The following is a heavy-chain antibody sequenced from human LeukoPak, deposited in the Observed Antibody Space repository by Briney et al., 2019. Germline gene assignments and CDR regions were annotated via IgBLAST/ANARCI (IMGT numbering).Heavy chain of an antibody. D-gene: IGHD3-10*01. CDR3: AKVIRGGYGMDV. V-gene: IGHV3-48*02. J-gene: IGHJ6*02. Sequence: PGGSLRLSCAASGFTFSSFGMNWVRQAPGKGLEWVSCISDSSSLTYYADSVKGRFTISRDNAKNSLSLQLNSLRDEDTAVYFCAKVIRGGYGMDVWGQGTTVTVSS. CDR1: GFTFSSFG. CDR2: ISDSSSLT.